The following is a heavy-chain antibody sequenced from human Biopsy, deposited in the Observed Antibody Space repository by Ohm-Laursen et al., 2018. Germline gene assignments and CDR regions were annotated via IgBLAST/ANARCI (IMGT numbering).Heavy chain of an antibody. CDR3: TVDLGRGFH. D-gene: IGHD5-12*01. Sequence: SLRLSCSASGVTLSGCGMNWVRQAPGKGLEWLGRIKSKSDGEATDYAAAVQGRFAISRDDSTNTFYLQMNSLKSEDTGVFYCTVDLGRGFHWGQGTLVTVSS. CDR2: IKSKSDGEAT. J-gene: IGHJ4*02. CDR1: GVTLSGCG. V-gene: IGHV3-15*01.